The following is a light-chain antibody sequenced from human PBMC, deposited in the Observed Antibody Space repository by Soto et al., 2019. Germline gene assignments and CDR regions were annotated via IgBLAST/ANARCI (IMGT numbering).Light chain of an antibody. CDR2: DAS. CDR3: QQYHSFSLP. J-gene: IGKJ4*01. V-gene: IGKV1-5*01. Sequence: DIQMTQSPSTLYASVGDRVTITCRAGQVISGWLAWSQQKPGKAPKVLIYDASNLESGVPSRFSGSGSVTEFSLTISSLQPDDFATYYSQQYHSFSLPFGGATQVEIK. CDR1: QVISGW.